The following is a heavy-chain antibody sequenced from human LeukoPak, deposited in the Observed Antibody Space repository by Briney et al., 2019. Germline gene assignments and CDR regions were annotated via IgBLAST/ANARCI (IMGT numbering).Heavy chain of an antibody. J-gene: IGHJ4*02. CDR3: AKDPGVVPAHYFDY. D-gene: IGHD2-2*01. Sequence: PGGSLRLSRAASGFTFSSYAMNWVRQAPGKGLDWVSGTGSTGVSTFYADSVKGRFTVSRDNSKNTLSLQMNSLRAEDTAVYYCAKDPGVVPAHYFDYWGQGTLVTVSS. CDR2: TGSTGVST. CDR1: GFTFSSYA. V-gene: IGHV3-23*01.